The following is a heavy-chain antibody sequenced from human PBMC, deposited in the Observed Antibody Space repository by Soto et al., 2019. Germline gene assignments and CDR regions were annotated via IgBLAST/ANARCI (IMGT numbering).Heavy chain of an antibody. CDR1: GFTFSNAW. V-gene: IGHV3-15*01. CDR3: TTLLMITFGGVIAGDAFDI. CDR2: IKSKTDGGTT. J-gene: IGHJ3*02. D-gene: IGHD3-16*02. Sequence: GSLILSCAASGFTFSNAWMSWVRQAPGKGLEWVGRIKSKTDGGTTDYTAPVKGRFTISRDDSKNTLYLQMNSLKTEGTAVYYCTTLLMITFGGVIAGDAFDIWGQGTMVTVSS.